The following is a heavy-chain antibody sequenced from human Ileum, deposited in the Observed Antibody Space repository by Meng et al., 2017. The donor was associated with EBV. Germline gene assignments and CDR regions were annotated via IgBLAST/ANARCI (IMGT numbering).Heavy chain of an antibody. J-gene: IGHJ1*01. CDR3: LRGACGAV. V-gene: IGHV4-4*02. CDR2: ITHGGTR. D-gene: IGHD2-21*01. Sequence: QREERGAGSARLKPSLTLSLTAAVSGDSNTSISWGGWVRQPRGKWLECIGKITHGGTRAYDPSVKSRVSMSIDESKNPLSLQLTSVTAADTAVYHCLRGACGAVWGQGALVTVSS. CDR1: GDSNTSISW.